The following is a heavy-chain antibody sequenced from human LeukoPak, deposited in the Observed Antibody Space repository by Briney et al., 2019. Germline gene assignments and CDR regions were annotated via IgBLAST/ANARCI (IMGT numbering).Heavy chain of an antibody. V-gene: IGHV4-61*02. CDR3: ARSKSAAHKGGYYYYYYYMDV. D-gene: IGHD2-15*01. CDR1: GGSISSGSYY. CDR2: IYTSGST. J-gene: IGHJ6*03. Sequence: SETLSLTCTVSGGSISSGSYYWSWIRQPAGKGLEWIGRIYTSGSTNYNPSLKSRVTISVDTSKNQFSLKQSSVTAADTAVYYCARSKSAAHKGGYYYYYYYMDVWGKGTTVTVSS.